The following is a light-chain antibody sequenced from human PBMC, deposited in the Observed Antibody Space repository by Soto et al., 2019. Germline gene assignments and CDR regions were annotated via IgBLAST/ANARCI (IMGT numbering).Light chain of an antibody. CDR2: LNS. CDR1: SSNIGAGYD. J-gene: IGLJ7*01. V-gene: IGLV1-40*01. CDR3: QSYDTSLSVV. Sequence: QSVLTQPPSVSGAPGQRVTISCTGSSSNIGAGYDVHWYQQIPGTAPKVRIYLNSNRASGVPDRFSASKSGTSASLAITGLQAEDEADYYCQSYDTSLSVVFGGGTQLTVL.